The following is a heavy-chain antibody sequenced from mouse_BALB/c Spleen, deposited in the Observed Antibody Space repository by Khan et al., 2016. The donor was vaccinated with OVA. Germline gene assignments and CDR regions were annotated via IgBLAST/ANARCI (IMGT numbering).Heavy chain of an antibody. V-gene: IGHV9-3-1*01. CDR2: INTYTGEP. CDR1: GYTFTSYG. CDR3: ARPTYYSYTLDH. D-gene: IGHD2-10*01. Sequence: QIQLVQSGPELKKPGETVKISCKASGYTFTSYGMNWVKQSPGKALKWMGWINTYTGEPTYADDFKGRFAFSLETSASTAYLQINNLTNEDTATYFCARPTYYSYTLDHWGQGTSVTVSS. J-gene: IGHJ4*01.